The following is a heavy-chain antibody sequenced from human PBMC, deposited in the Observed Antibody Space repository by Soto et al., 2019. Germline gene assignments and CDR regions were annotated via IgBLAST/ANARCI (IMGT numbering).Heavy chain of an antibody. Sequence: PGGSLRLSCAASGFTFSSYSMNWVRQAPGKGLEWVSYISSSSTIYYADSVKGRFTISRDNAKNSLYLQMNSLRAEDTAVYYCARDLRGYDFLDYWGQGTLVTVS. CDR1: GFTFSSYS. J-gene: IGHJ4*02. CDR2: ISSSSTI. D-gene: IGHD5-12*01. CDR3: ARDLRGYDFLDY. V-gene: IGHV3-48*01.